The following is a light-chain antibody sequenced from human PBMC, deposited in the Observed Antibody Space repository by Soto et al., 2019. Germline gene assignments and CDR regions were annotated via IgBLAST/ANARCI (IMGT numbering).Light chain of an antibody. V-gene: IGKV1-5*03. CDR3: QEYNRYST. J-gene: IGKJ4*02. CDR1: QSISSR. CDR2: KTP. Sequence: DIQMTQSPSTLSASVGDRVTITCRASQSISSRLAWYQQKAGKAPKLLIYKTPSLQSGAPSRFSGSGSGTEFTLTISSLQPDDFATYYCQEYNRYSTFGGGTKVEIK.